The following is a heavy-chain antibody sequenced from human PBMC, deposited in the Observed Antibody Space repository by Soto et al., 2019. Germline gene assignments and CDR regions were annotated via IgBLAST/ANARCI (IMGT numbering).Heavy chain of an antibody. J-gene: IGHJ6*02. D-gene: IGHD3-3*01. CDR1: GYSFTSYW. CDR2: IYPGDSDT. Sequence: GESLKISCNGSGYSFTSYWIGWVRQMPGKGLEWMGIIYPGDSDTRYSPSFQGQVTISADKSISTAYLQWSSLKASDTAMYYCARRSDFWSGYKAYGMDVWGQGTTAPVYS. CDR3: ARRSDFWSGYKAYGMDV. V-gene: IGHV5-51*01.